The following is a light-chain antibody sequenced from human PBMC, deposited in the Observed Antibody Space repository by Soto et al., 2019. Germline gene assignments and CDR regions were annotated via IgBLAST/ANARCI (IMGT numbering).Light chain of an antibody. Sequence: DIQLTQTPSTLSASVGDEVTITFRASQTISSWLAWYQQKPGKAPKLLIYKASTLKSGVPSRFSGSGSGTDFTLTISSLQPEDVAAYYCQKYNSAPLTFGGGTKV. J-gene: IGKJ4*01. CDR2: KAS. CDR1: QTISSW. CDR3: QKYNSAPLT. V-gene: IGKV1-5*03.